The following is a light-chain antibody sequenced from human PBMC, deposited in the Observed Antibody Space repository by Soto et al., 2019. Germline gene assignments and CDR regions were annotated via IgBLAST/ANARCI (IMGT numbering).Light chain of an antibody. CDR2: EGS. CDR3: CSYAGSSTVV. Sequence: QSALTQPASVSGSPGQSITISCTGTSSDVGSYNLVSWYQQHPGKAPKLMIYEGSKRPSGVSNRFSGSKSVNTASLTISGLQAEDEADYYCCSYAGSSTVVFGGGTQLTVL. J-gene: IGLJ2*01. V-gene: IGLV2-23*01. CDR1: SSDVGSYNL.